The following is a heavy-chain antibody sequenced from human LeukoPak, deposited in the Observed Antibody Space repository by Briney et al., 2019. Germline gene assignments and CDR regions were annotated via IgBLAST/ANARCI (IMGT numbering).Heavy chain of an antibody. V-gene: IGHV3-23*01. D-gene: IGHD2-15*01. CDR1: GFTVSSNY. CDR2: ISGSGGST. J-gene: IGHJ4*02. Sequence: GGSLRLSCAASGFTVSSNYMSWVRQAPGKGLEWVSAISGSGGSTYYADSVKGRFTISRDNSKNTLYLQMNSLRAEDTAVYYCAKDGMGGGPRLDYWGQGTLVTVSS. CDR3: AKDGMGGGPRLDY.